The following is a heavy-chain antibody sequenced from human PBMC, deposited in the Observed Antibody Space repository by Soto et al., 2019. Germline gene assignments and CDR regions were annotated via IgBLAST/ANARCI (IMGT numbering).Heavy chain of an antibody. CDR2: ISPAGSSI. J-gene: IGHJ3*02. D-gene: IGHD3-10*01. Sequence: EGQLVEFGGGLVKPGGSLRLSCAASGFSFSSYSYNWVRQAPGKGLEWLSYISPAGSSIYYADSVKGRFTISRDSARDSVYLQMNSLRAEDTAVYSCAKDRGGSGACDIWGQWTMFTVSS. V-gene: IGHV3-48*01. CDR1: GFSFSSYS. CDR3: AKDRGGSGACDI.